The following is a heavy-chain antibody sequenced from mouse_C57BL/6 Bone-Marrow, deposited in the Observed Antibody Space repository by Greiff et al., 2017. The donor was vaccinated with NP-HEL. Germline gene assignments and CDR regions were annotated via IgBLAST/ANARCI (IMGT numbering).Heavy chain of an antibody. CDR1: GYTFTDYY. Sequence: EVQLQQSGPELVKPGASVKISCKASGYTFTDYYMNWVKQSHGKSLEWIGDINPNNGGTSYNQKFKGKATLTVDKSSSTAYMELRSLTSENSAVYYCARGGWLLLWYFDYWGQGTTLTVSS. J-gene: IGHJ2*01. CDR2: INPNNGGT. V-gene: IGHV1-26*01. CDR3: ARGGWLLLWYFDY. D-gene: IGHD2-3*01.